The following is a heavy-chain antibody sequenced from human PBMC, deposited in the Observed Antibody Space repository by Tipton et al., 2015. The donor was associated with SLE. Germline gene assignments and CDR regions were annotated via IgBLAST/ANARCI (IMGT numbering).Heavy chain of an antibody. CDR2: INHGGST. CDR3: AQAHLWGSYRYASDI. J-gene: IGHJ3*02. CDR1: GGSFGGYY. D-gene: IGHD3-16*02. V-gene: IGHV4-34*01. Sequence: TLSLTCSIYGGSFGGYYWSWIRQPPGKGLEWIREINHGGSTNYNPSLKSRVTISVDTSKSQFSLKLSSVTAADTAVYYCAQAHLWGSYRYASDIWGQGTMVTVSS.